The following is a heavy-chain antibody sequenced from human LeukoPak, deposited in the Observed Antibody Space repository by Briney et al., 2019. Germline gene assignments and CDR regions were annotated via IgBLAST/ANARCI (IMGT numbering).Heavy chain of an antibody. CDR2: IYYSGST. V-gene: IGHV4-39*01. Sequence: SETLSLTCTVSGYSISSSYYWGWIRQPPGKGLEWIGSIYYSGSTYYNPSLRSRVTISVDTSKNQFSLKLSSVTAADTAVYYCARQWRMVRGVLDPWGQGTLVTVSS. CDR3: ARQWRMVRGVLDP. D-gene: IGHD3-10*01. J-gene: IGHJ5*02. CDR1: GYSISSSYY.